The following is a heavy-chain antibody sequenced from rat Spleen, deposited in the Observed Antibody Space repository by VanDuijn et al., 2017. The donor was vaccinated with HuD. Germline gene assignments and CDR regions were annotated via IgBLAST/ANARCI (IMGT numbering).Heavy chain of an antibody. CDR1: GFTFSDYG. CDR2: ISPGGGST. Sequence: EVQLVESGGGLVQPGRSLKLSCAASGFTFSDYGVAWVRQAPTKGLEWVASISPGGGSTDYRDSVKGRFTVSRDNAKSTLYLQMDSLRSEDTATYYCARHSDNPYYFDYWGQGVMVTVSS. J-gene: IGHJ2*01. V-gene: IGHV5-29*01. CDR3: ARHSDNPYYFDY. D-gene: IGHD3-4*01.